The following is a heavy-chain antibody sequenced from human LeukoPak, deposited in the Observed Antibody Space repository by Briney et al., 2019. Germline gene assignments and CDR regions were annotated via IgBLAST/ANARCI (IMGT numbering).Heavy chain of an antibody. CDR3: ARGDDSGYYDYFDY. CDR2: IKEDGSER. J-gene: IGHJ4*02. Sequence: GGSLRLSCEGSAFIFSGHWMNWVRQTPGKGLEWVASIKEDGSERQYVDSVKGRFSISRDNTKGSLFLQLNSLRAEDTAVYYCARGDDSGYYDYFDYWGQGALATVSS. D-gene: IGHD3-22*01. CDR1: AFIFSGHW. V-gene: IGHV3-7*03.